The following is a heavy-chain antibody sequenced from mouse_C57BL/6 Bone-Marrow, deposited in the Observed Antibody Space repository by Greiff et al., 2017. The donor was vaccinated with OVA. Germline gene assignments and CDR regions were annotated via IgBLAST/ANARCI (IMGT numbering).Heavy chain of an antibody. Sequence: SGPVLVKPGASVKMSCKASGYTFTDYYMNWVKQSHGKSLEWIGVINPYNGGTSYNQKFKGKATLTVDKSSSTAYMELNSLTSEDSAVYYCARGYYYGSSRFAYWGQGTLVTVSA. CDR3: ARGYYYGSSRFAY. D-gene: IGHD1-1*01. J-gene: IGHJ3*01. V-gene: IGHV1-19*01. CDR1: GYTFTDYY. CDR2: INPYNGGT.